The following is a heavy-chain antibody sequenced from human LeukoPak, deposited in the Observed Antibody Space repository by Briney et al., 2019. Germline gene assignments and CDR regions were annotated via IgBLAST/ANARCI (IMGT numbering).Heavy chain of an antibody. J-gene: IGHJ4*02. CDR2: LYGSGTT. Sequence: SEPLSLTCTVSGDSISNYYWNWFRQPAGKGLEWIGRLYGSGTTSYNPSLKSRVSMSLDTPKNQFSLKLNSVTAADTAVYYCARATYSGDTSYVFDYWGQGTLVSVSS. CDR3: ARATYSGDTSYVFDY. V-gene: IGHV4-4*07. CDR1: GDSISNYY. D-gene: IGHD1-26*01.